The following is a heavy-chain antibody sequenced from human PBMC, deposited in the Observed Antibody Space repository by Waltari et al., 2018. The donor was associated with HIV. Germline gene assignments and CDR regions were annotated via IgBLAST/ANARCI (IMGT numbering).Heavy chain of an antibody. V-gene: IGHV3-33*01. J-gene: IGHJ5*02. Sequence: ESGVRLVQSGETLTVSCTGSGFGFDEYGLHWFRQAPGKGLEWLAVVSSDGNKQDYSDSVRGRFSVWRDNSRRNFLLEMRWLRVDDTATYYCARAVGGRSEIDAWGQGIMVSVSP. CDR1: GFGFDEYG. CDR3: ARAVGGRSEIDA. CDR2: VSSDGNKQ.